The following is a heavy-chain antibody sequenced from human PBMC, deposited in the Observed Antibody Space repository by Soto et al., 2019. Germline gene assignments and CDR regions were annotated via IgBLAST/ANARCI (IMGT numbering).Heavy chain of an antibody. Sequence: PGESLKISCKGSGYSFTNYWIGWVRQMPGKGLEWMGIIYPGDSDTSYSPSFQGQVTISVDKSISTAYLQWNSLKASDTAMYYCERRGYSYGMDVWGQGTTVTVSS. CDR2: IYPGDSDT. J-gene: IGHJ6*02. V-gene: IGHV5-51*01. CDR1: GYSFTNYW. D-gene: IGHD5-18*01. CDR3: ERRGYSYGMDV.